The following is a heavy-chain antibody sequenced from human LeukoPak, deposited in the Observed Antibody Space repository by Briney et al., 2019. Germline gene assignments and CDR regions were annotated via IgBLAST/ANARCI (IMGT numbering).Heavy chain of an antibody. CDR1: GYTFTGYY. Sequence: ASVKVSCKASGYTFTGYYMHWVRQAPGQGLEWMGWINPNSGGTNYAQKFQGRVTMTRDTSISTAYMELSRLRSDDTAVYYCARSITMIANGDGTDDAFDIWGQGTMVTVSS. J-gene: IGHJ3*02. D-gene: IGHD3-22*01. CDR2: INPNSGGT. CDR3: ARSITMIANGDGTDDAFDI. V-gene: IGHV1-2*02.